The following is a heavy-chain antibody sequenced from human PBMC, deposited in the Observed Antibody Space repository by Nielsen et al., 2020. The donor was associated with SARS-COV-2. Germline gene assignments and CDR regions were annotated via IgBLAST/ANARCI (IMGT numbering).Heavy chain of an antibody. D-gene: IGHD2-15*01. Sequence: WIRQPPEGGLEWVAVISNDGSNKYYADSVKGRFTISRDNSKNTFYLQMNSLRAEDTAVYYCARGSAILYYYGMDVWGQGTTVTVSS. J-gene: IGHJ6*02. CDR3: ARGSAILYYYGMDV. V-gene: IGHV3-30*04. CDR2: ISNDGSNK.